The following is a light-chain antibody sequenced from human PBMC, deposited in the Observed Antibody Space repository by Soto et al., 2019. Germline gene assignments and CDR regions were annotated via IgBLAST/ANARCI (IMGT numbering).Light chain of an antibody. CDR2: LNSGGSH. J-gene: IGLJ2*01. Sequence: QLVLTQSPSASASLGASVRLTCTLSSGHTSYAIAWHQQQPEKGPRYLMKLNSGGSHTKGDGIPDRFSGSSSGAGRYLTISSLQSEDEADYYCQTWGTGPHVVFGGGTQLTVL. V-gene: IGLV4-69*01. CDR1: SGHTSYA. CDR3: QTWGTGPHVV.